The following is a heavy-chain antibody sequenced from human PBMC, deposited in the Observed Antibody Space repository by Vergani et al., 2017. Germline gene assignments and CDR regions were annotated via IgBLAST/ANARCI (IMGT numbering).Heavy chain of an antibody. CDR2: IIPIFGTA. D-gene: IGHD5-12*01. CDR1: GGTFSRYA. J-gene: IGHJ4*02. Sequence: QVQLVQSGAEVKKPGSSVKVSCKASGGTFSRYAISWVRQAPGQGLEWMGGIIPIFGTANYAQKFQGRVTITADESKSTAYMELSSLRSEDTAEYYCARDRSPIVATTGFDYWGQGTLVTVSS. V-gene: IGHV1-69*01. CDR3: ARDRSPIVATTGFDY.